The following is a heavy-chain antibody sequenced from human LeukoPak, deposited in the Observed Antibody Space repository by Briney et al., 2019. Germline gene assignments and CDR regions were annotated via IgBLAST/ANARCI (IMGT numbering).Heavy chain of an antibody. CDR2: ISGSGGST. D-gene: IGHD3-22*01. V-gene: IGHV3-23*01. Sequence: PGGSLRLSCAASGFTFSSYAMSWVRQAPGKGLEWVSAISGSGGSTYYADSVKGRFTISRDNSKNTLYLQMNSLRSDDTAVYYCARVRYDSSGYYTNDYYFDYWGQGTLVTVSS. CDR3: ARVRYDSSGYYTNDYYFDY. J-gene: IGHJ4*02. CDR1: GFTFSSYA.